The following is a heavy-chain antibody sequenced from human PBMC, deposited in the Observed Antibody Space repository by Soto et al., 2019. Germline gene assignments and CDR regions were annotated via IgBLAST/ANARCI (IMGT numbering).Heavy chain of an antibody. CDR3: AKEQSCAQYSYGHDWYFAL. D-gene: IGHD5-18*01. V-gene: IGHV3-30*18. Sequence: QVQLVESGGGVVQPGRSLRLSCAASGFTFSSYGMHWVRQAPGKGLEWVAVISYDGSNKYYADSVKGRFTISRHNSKNTLYLQMNSLRAEHTAAYYCAKEQSCAQYSYGHDWYFALWGRGTLVTVSS. CDR2: ISYDGSNK. J-gene: IGHJ2*01. CDR1: GFTFSSYG.